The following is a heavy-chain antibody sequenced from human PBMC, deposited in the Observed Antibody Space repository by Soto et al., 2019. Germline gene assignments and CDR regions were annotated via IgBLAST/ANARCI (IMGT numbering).Heavy chain of an antibody. CDR2: LYDVDVS. D-gene: IGHD1-1*01. Sequence: DVQLVESGGGLIQPGESLRLSCAAFGLTVSGKKYVAWVRQAPGKGLEWVSALYDVDVSFYADSVKGRFTTSSDSSKPTVYLQMNGLRPDDTAVYYCASWHEREHAYDVWGQGTTVTVSS. V-gene: IGHV3-53*01. CDR3: ASWHEREHAYDV. J-gene: IGHJ3*01. CDR1: GLTVSGKKY.